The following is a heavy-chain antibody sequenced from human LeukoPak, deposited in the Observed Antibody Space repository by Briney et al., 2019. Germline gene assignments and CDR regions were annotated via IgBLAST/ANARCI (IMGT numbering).Heavy chain of an antibody. CDR1: GGSINSHSYY. CDR2: VCYDGTS. D-gene: IGHD5-24*01. V-gene: IGHV4-39*01. Sequence: PSETLSLTCTVSGGSINSHSYYWGWIRQPPGKGLEWIGSVCYDGTSYSNPSLKSRVGVFVDTSRDQFSLDLDFVTAADTALYYCVRHVSTNTGYFDSCGQGTLVSVSS. CDR3: VRHVSTNTGYFDS. J-gene: IGHJ4*02.